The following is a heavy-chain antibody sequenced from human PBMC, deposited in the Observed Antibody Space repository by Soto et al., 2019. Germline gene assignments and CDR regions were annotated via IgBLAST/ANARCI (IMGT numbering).Heavy chain of an antibody. Sequence: GASVKVSCKASGYTFTSYGLNWVRQAPGQGLEWMGWISPNNGNTKYAQNLQGRVTMTTDTSTSTAYMELRSLRSDDTAVYYCARDGPPVDYWGQGTLVTVSS. J-gene: IGHJ4*02. CDR3: ARDGPPVDY. CDR2: ISPNNGNT. CDR1: GYTFTSYG. V-gene: IGHV1-18*01.